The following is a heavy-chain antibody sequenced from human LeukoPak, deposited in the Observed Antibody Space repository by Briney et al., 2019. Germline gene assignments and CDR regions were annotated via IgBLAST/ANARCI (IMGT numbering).Heavy chain of an antibody. CDR3: ARDLGHSGSTGGDAFDI. V-gene: IGHV3-11*01. D-gene: IGHD1-26*01. CDR1: GLTFSDYY. CDR2: ISSSGNTI. Sequence: PGGSLRLSCAASGLTFSDYYMNWIRQAPGKGLEWVSYISSSGNTIYYADSVKGRSTISRDNAKNSLYLQMNSLRAEDTAVYYCARDLGHSGSTGGDAFDIWGQGTMVTVSS. J-gene: IGHJ3*02.